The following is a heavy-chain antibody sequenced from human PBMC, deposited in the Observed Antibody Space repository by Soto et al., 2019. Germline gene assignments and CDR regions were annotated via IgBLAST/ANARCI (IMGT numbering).Heavy chain of an antibody. CDR1: GFTFSSYE. J-gene: IGHJ6*02. D-gene: IGHD2-21*01. Sequence: SLRLSCAASGFTFSSYEMNWVRQAPGKGLEWVSYISSSGSAIYYADSVKGRFTISRDNAKNSLYLQMNSLRAEDTAVYYCARGLVDANYYYYGMDVWGQGTTVTVCS. CDR2: ISSSGSAI. CDR3: ARGLVDANYYYYGMDV. V-gene: IGHV3-48*03.